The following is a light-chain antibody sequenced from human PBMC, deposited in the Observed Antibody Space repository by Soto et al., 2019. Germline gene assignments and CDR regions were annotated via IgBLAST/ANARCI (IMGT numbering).Light chain of an antibody. V-gene: IGLV2-14*01. J-gene: IGLJ1*01. CDR2: EVS. CDR3: SSYTSSSTPYV. CDR1: SSDVGGYNY. Sequence: QSALTQPASVSGSPGQSITISCTGTSSDVGGYNYVSWYQQHPGKAPKLMIYEVSNRPSGVSNRFSGSKSGNTASLTISGLQAEDGADYSCSSYTSSSTPYVFGTGTKLTVL.